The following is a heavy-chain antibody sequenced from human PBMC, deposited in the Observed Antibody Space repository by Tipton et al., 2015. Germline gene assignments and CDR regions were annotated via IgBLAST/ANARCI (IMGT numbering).Heavy chain of an antibody. J-gene: IGHJ4*02. CDR1: GYTFTDYY. V-gene: IGHV1-2*02. D-gene: IGHD3-9*01. Sequence: QSGPEVKKPGASVKVSCKASGYTFTDYYIHWVRQAPGQGLEWMGWLNPQSGGTYYAQKFKGRVTMTRDTSISTADMELSSLRSDDTAVYYCARLLAGRNEQTGYEDHWGQGTLVTVSS. CDR3: ARLLAGRNEQTGYEDH. CDR2: LNPQSGGT.